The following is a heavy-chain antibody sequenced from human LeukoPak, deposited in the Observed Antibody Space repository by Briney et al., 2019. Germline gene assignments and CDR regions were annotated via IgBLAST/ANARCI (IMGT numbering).Heavy chain of an antibody. V-gene: IGHV3-49*04. CDR2: IRSKGYGGTT. Sequence: TGGSLRLSCSASGFTFGDHAMSWVRQAPGKGLEWVGFIRSKGYGGTTEYAASVEGRFSLSRDDSKSFVYLQMSSLKTEDTAVYYCTRVRSGNDFDYWGQGTLVAVSS. J-gene: IGHJ4*02. CDR3: TRVRSGNDFDY. CDR1: GFTFGDHA. D-gene: IGHD3-10*01.